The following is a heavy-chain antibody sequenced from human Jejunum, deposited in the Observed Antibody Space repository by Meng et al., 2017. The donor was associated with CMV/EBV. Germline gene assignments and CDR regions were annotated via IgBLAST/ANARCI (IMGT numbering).Heavy chain of an antibody. CDR1: LSVSTYE. J-gene: IGHJ4*02. Sequence: LSVSTYEMNWVRQAPGKGLEWISYIGGGDTTIHADSVKGRFTVSRDNAKNSLYLQMNSLSAEDTAVYFCARQNYHYWSDYSVFLDLWGQGALVTVSS. V-gene: IGHV3-48*03. D-gene: IGHD3-3*01. CDR2: IGGGDTT. CDR3: ARQNYHYWSDYSVFLDL.